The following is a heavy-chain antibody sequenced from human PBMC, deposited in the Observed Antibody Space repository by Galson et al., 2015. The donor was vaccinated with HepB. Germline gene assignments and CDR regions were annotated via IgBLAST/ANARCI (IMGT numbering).Heavy chain of an antibody. J-gene: IGHJ5*02. D-gene: IGHD2-8*01. CDR1: GGTFSSYA. Sequence: QSGAEVKKPGPSVKVSCKASGGTFSSYAISWVRQAPGQGLEWMGGIIPIFGTADYAQKFQGRVTITADESTSTAYMELSSLRSEDTAVYYCALNRGYCTNGVCYEESSYWFDPWGQGTLVTVSS. CDR2: IIPIFGTA. V-gene: IGHV1-69*13. CDR3: ALNRGYCTNGVCYEESSYWFDP.